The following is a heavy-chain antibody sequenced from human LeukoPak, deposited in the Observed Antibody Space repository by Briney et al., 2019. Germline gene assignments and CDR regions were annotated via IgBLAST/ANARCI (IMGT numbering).Heavy chain of an antibody. CDR3: AMEFVVEPKSSFDH. Sequence: PGGSLRLSCAASGFTLGDFWMSWVRQAPGKGLEWVANINQVGDSLSYVTSVRGRFTISRDNAKNALFLQMSSLRAEDTAIYYCAMEFVVEPKSSFDHWGQGTLVTVSS. D-gene: IGHD2-21*01. CDR2: INQVGDSL. CDR1: GFTLGDFW. J-gene: IGHJ4*02. V-gene: IGHV3-7*03.